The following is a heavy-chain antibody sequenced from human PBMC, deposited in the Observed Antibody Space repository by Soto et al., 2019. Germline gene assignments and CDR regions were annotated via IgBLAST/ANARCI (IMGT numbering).Heavy chain of an antibody. V-gene: IGHV3-53*01. CDR3: ARACLGYGRYDFDY. Sequence: GSLRLSCAASGFTVSSNYMSWVRQAPGKGLEWVLVIYSGGSTYYEDSMKGCFTIPSNKSKNTQYLQMNSLRAEDTAVYYCARACLGYGRYDFDYWGQGTLVTVSS. J-gene: IGHJ4*02. CDR1: GFTVSSNY. D-gene: IGHD5-12*01. CDR2: IYSGGST.